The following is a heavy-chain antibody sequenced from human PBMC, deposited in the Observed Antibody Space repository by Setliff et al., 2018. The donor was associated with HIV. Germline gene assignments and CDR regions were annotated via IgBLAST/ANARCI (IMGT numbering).Heavy chain of an antibody. CDR2: IHAGNGYT. Sequence: ASVKVSCKASGYTFTSYAMHWVRQAPGQRLEWMGWIHAGNGYTKYSQKFQGRVTFTSDTCASAAYMDLSSLRSEDTAVYYCARIWAIPPLYYFDYCGQGTLVTVSS. D-gene: IGHD3-10*01. CDR3: ARIWAIPPLYYFDY. CDR1: GYTFTSYA. J-gene: IGHJ4*02. V-gene: IGHV1-3*01.